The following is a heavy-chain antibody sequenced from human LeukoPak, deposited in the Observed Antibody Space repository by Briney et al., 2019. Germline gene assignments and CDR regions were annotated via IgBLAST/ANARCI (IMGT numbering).Heavy chain of an antibody. CDR2: ISAYNGNT. CDR1: GYTFTSYC. CDR3: ARDFFVVVPAAGFYYYYYGMDV. D-gene: IGHD2-2*01. J-gene: IGHJ6*02. V-gene: IGHV1-18*01. Sequence: SVKVACKVSGYTFTSYCISWVRQAPGQGLEWMGWISAYNGNTTYAQKLQGRVSMTTDTSTRTDYMELRSLRCDDTAVYYCARDFFVVVPAAGFYYYYYGMDVWGQGTTVTVSS.